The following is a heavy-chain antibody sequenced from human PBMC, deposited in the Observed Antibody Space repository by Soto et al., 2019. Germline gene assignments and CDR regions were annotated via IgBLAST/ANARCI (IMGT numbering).Heavy chain of an antibody. V-gene: IGHV3-33*01. CDR3: ARYSYGYADYYYGMDV. CDR2: TWYDGSNK. D-gene: IGHD5-18*01. Sequence: GGSLRLSCAASGFTFSSYGMHWVRQAPGKGLEWVAVTWYDGSNKYYADSVKGRFTISRDNSKNTLYLQMNSLRAEDTAVYYCARYSYGYADYYYGMDVWGQGTTVTVSS. J-gene: IGHJ6*02. CDR1: GFTFSSYG.